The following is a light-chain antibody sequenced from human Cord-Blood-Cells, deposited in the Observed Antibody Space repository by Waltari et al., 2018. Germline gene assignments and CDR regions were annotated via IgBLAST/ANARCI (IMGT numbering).Light chain of an antibody. V-gene: IGKV1-39*01. Sequence: DSQMTQSPSSLSASVGDRVTITCRASQSNSSYLNWYQQKPGKAPQLLIYAASSLQSGVPSRFSGSGSGTDFTLTISSLQPEDFTTYYCQQSYSTPRGFGPGTKVDIK. CDR2: AAS. CDR1: QSNSSY. J-gene: IGKJ3*01. CDR3: QQSYSTPRG.